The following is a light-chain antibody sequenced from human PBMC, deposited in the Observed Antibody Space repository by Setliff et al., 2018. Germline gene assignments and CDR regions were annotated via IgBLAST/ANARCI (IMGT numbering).Light chain of an antibody. CDR1: SSNIGNNY. J-gene: IGLJ1*01. CDR2: DNK. V-gene: IGLV1-51*01. CDR3: GAWDRSLSVYV. Sequence: QSALTQPPSVSAAPGQKVTISCSGSSSNIGNNYVSWYQQLPGTAPKLLIYDNKRPSGIPDRFSGSKSGTSATLGTTGLQTGDEADYYCGAWDRSLSVYVFGTGTKVTVL.